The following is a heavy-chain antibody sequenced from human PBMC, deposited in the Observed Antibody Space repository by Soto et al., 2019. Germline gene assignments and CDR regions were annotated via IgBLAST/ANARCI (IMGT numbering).Heavy chain of an antibody. J-gene: IGHJ4*02. CDR2: IYHSGST. CDR1: GDSISSGNW. V-gene: IGHV4-4*02. Sequence: SETLSLTCVVSGDSISSGNWWSWVRQPPGKGLEWIGQIYHSGSTNYSPSLKSRVTISVDKSKNQFSLRLSSVTAADTAVYYCAASGSSGQFEHWAQGTLVTSPQ. D-gene: IGHD3-10*01. CDR3: AASGSSGQFEH.